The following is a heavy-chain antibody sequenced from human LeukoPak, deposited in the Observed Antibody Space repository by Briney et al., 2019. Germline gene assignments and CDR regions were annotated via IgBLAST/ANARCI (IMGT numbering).Heavy chain of an antibody. V-gene: IGHV3-21*01. CDR3: ARELISSTSLDY. D-gene: IGHD2-15*01. CDR1: GFTFSSYS. J-gene: IGHJ4*02. Sequence: GGSLRLSCAASGFTFSSYSMNWVRQSPGKGLEWVSSISSSSGYIYYADSVKGRFTISRDNAKNSLYLQMNSLRAEDTAVYYCARELISSTSLDYWGQGTLVTVSS. CDR2: ISSSSGYI.